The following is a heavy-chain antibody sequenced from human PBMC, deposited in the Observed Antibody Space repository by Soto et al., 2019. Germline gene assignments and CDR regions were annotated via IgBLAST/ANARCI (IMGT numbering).Heavy chain of an antibody. J-gene: IGHJ4*02. Sequence: QVQLVESGGGVVQPGRSLRLSCAASGFTFSSYAMHWVRQAPGKGLEWVAVISYDGSNKYYADSVKGRFTISRDNSKNTLFLQMNSLRAEDTALYYFARVGGLHNFDYWGQGTLVTVPS. CDR2: ISYDGSNK. CDR3: ARVGGLHNFDY. CDR1: GFTFSSYA. D-gene: IGHD4-4*01. V-gene: IGHV3-30-3*01.